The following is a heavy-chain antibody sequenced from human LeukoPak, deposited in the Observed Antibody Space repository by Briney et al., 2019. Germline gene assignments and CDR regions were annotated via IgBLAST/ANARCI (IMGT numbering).Heavy chain of an antibody. V-gene: IGHV4-61*02. CDR1: GASISSGSYY. CDR3: ARFSGYDCL. J-gene: IGHJ4*02. CDR2: MYTSGAT. D-gene: IGHD5-12*01. Sequence: PSETLSLTCSVSGASISSGSYYWSWIRQPAGKGLEWIGRMYTSGATNYNPPLKSRVTMAGDTSKNQFSLKLSSVTAADTAVYYCARFSGYDCLWGQGTLVTVSS.